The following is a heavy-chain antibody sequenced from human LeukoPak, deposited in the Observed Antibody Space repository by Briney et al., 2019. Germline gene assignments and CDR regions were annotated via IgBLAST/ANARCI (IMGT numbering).Heavy chain of an antibody. Sequence: SETLSLTCDVSGGSISSSHWWSWVRQPPGKGLEWIGEIFHSGTTNYNPSLKSRVTISLDKSKNQFSLKLKSVTAADTAVYYCARDQWLLRGGDHDAFDIWGQGTMVTVSS. CDR2: IFHSGTT. CDR1: GGSISSSHW. D-gene: IGHD6-19*01. CDR3: ARDQWLLRGGDHDAFDI. J-gene: IGHJ3*02. V-gene: IGHV4-4*02.